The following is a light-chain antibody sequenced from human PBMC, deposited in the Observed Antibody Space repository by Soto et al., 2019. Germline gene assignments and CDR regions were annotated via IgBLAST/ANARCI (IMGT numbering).Light chain of an antibody. CDR1: QSLPRNY. Sequence: DIVLTQSPATLSVFPGQRATLSFGASQSLPRNYLAWYQQRPGLAPRLLIYDASKRATDVPDRFSGSGSGTDFTLTISRLEPEDFAVYYCQQYDKSWTFGPGTKVDIK. CDR3: QQYDKSWT. CDR2: DAS. V-gene: IGKV3D-20*01. J-gene: IGKJ1*01.